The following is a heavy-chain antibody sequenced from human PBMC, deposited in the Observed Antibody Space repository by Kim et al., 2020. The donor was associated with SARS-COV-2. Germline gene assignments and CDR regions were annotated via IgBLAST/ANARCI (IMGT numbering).Heavy chain of an antibody. Sequence: GGSLRLSCAASGFTFSRYWMSWVRQAPGKGLEWVANIKEDGSEKYYVDSVKGRFTISRDNAKNSLYLQMNSLRAEDTAVYYCASTRALGLWGRGTLVTVSS. J-gene: IGHJ2*01. CDR1: GFTFSRYW. V-gene: IGHV3-7*01. CDR3: ASTRALGL. CDR2: IKEDGSEK.